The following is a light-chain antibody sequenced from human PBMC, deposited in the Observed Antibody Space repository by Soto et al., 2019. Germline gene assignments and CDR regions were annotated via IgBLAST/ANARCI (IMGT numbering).Light chain of an antibody. CDR1: QSVSSTS. Sequence: DIVLTQSPGTLSLSPGERATLSCRASQSVSSTSLAWYQQKPGQAPSLLIYGASSRATGIPDRFSGSGSGTDFTLTISRLEPEDFAVYYCQQYGSSGTFGQGTRLEIK. V-gene: IGKV3-20*01. CDR2: GAS. J-gene: IGKJ5*01. CDR3: QQYGSSGT.